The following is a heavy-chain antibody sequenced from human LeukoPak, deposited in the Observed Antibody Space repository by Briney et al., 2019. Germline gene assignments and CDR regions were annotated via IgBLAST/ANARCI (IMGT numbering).Heavy chain of an antibody. CDR1: GYSFTSHD. J-gene: IGHJ4*02. D-gene: IGHD5-18*01. CDR2: MKPNNGKT. Sequence: GASVKVSCKASGYSFTSHDINWVRQATGQGLEWMGWMKPNNGKTGYAQKFQGRVTMASDTSISTAYMELSSLKSEDTAVYYCVRWVDTPFDYWGQGTLVTVSS. V-gene: IGHV1-8*01. CDR3: VRWVDTPFDY.